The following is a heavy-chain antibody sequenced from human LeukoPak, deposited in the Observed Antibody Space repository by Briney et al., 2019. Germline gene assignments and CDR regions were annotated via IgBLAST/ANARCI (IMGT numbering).Heavy chain of an antibody. CDR1: GFTVSSNY. CDR3: ARGELSYYYYGMDV. V-gene: IGHV3-53*01. J-gene: IGHJ6*02. D-gene: IGHD3-16*02. CDR2: IYSGGST. Sequence: PGGSLRLSCAASGFTVSSNYMSWVRQAPGKGLEWVSVIYSGGSTYYADSVKGRFTISSDNSKNTLYLQMNSLRAEDTAVYYCARGELSYYYYGMDVWGQGTTVTVSS.